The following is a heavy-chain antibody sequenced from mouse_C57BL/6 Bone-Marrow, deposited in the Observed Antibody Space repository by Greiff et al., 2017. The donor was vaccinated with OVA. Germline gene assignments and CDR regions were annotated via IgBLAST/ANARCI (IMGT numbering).Heavy chain of an antibody. D-gene: IGHD2-4*01. CDR2: ISSGGDYI. CDR3: TREEAIYYDYDGAAWFAY. Sequence: EVMLVESGAGLVKPGGSLKLSCAASGFTFSSYAMSWVRQTPEKRLEWVAYISSGGDYIYYADTVKGRFTISRDNARNTLYLQMSSLKSEDTAMYYCTREEAIYYDYDGAAWFAYWGQGTLVTVSA. CDR1: GFTFSSYA. J-gene: IGHJ3*01. V-gene: IGHV5-9-1*02.